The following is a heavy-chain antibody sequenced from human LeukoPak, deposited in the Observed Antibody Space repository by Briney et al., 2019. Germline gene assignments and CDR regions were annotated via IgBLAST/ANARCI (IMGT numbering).Heavy chain of an antibody. D-gene: IGHD4-17*01. Sequence: GGSLRLSCEASGFTFSNYAMSWVRQAPGMGLEWVAAITRSGGDTYYADSVKGRFTIFRDNSKNTLSLQMNSLRAEDKAVYYCAKADYGDFAFDCWGQGTLVTVSS. J-gene: IGHJ4*02. CDR2: ITRSGGDT. CDR3: AKADYGDFAFDC. V-gene: IGHV3-23*01. CDR1: GFTFSNYA.